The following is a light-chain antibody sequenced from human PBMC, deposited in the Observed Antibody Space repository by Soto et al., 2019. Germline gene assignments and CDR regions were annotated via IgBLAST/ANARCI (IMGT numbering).Light chain of an antibody. V-gene: IGKV1-9*01. CDR3: QQVKKYPLT. CDR1: QGISSY. J-gene: IGKJ4*01. CDR2: AAS. Sequence: DIQLTQSPSFLSASVGDRVTITCRASQGISSYVAWYQQKPGKAPKVLIYAASTLKSGVPSRVSGSGSGTEFTLTISSLQTEDFATYHCQQVKKYPLTFGGGTRVEIK.